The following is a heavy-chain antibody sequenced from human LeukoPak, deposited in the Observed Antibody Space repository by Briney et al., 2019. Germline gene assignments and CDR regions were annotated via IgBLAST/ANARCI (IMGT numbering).Heavy chain of an antibody. CDR2: IYYSGST. V-gene: IGHV4-31*03. CDR3: ARAPTYSSGWYYFDY. D-gene: IGHD6-19*01. Sequence: SETLSLTCTVSGGSISSGGYYWSWIRQHPGKGVEWIGYIYYSGSTYYNPSLKSRVTISVDTSKNQFSLKLSSVTAADTAVYYCARAPTYSSGWYYFDYWGQGTLVTVSS. J-gene: IGHJ4*02. CDR1: GGSISSGGYY.